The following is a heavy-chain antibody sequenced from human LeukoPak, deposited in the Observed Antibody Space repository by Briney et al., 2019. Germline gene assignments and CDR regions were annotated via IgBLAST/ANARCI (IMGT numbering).Heavy chain of an antibody. J-gene: IGHJ4*02. CDR1: GFSFNSYT. D-gene: IGHD6-19*01. CDR3: ARDFSSGWYPPGYYFDR. CDR2: ISGSSTNI. Sequence: PGGSLRLSCAASGFSFNSYTLNWVRQAPGKGLEWVSSISGSSTNIDYADSVKGRFTISRDNARNSLFLQMHGLRAEDTAVYYCARDFSSGWYPPGYYFDRWGQGTLVTVSS. V-gene: IGHV3-21*06.